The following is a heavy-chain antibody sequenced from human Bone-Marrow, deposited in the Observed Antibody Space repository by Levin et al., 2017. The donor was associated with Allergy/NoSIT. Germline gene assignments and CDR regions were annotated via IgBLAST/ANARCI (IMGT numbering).Heavy chain of an antibody. Sequence: SETLSLTCTVSGGSISSSSYYWGWIRQPPGKGLEWIGSIYYSGSTYYNPSLKSRVTISVDTSKNQFSLKLSSVTAADTAVYYCARHGDIVVVPAAIPFDPWGQGTLVTVSS. CDR2: IYYSGST. CDR3: ARHGDIVVVPAAIPFDP. D-gene: IGHD2-2*02. J-gene: IGHJ5*02. V-gene: IGHV4-39*01. CDR1: GGSISSSSYY.